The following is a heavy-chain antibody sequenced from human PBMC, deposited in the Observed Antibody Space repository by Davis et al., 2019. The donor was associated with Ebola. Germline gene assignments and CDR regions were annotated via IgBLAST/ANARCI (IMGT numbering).Heavy chain of an antibody. V-gene: IGHV3-53*04. CDR1: GFTFSSYA. Sequence: PGGSLRLSCAASGFTFSSYAMSWVRQAPGKGLEWVSVIYSGGSTYYADSVKGRFTISRHNSKNTLYLQMNSLRAEDTAVYYCARIWLYGMDVWGQGTTVTVSS. D-gene: IGHD6-19*01. J-gene: IGHJ6*02. CDR3: ARIWLYGMDV. CDR2: IYSGGST.